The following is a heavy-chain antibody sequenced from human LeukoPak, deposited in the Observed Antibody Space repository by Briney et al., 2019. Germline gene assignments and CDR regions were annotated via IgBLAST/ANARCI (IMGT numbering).Heavy chain of an antibody. D-gene: IGHD4-17*01. Sequence: ASVKVSCKASGGTFSSYAISWVRQAPGQGLEWMGGIIPIFGTANYAQKFQGRVTITADESTSTAYMELSSLRSEDTAVYYCAREQDYGDYVPSDYWGQGTLVTVSS. J-gene: IGHJ4*02. CDR2: IIPIFGTA. V-gene: IGHV1-69*01. CDR3: AREQDYGDYVPSDY. CDR1: GGTFSSYA.